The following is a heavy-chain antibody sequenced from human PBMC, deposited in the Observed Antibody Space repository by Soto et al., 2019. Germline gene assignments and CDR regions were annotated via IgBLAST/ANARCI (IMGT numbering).Heavy chain of an antibody. Sequence: GGSLRLSCAASGFTFSSYGMHWVRQAPGKGLEWVAVISYDGSNKYYADSVKGRFTISRDNSKNTLYLQMNSLRAEDTAVYYCTSPEYSSSAFDYWGQGTLVTVSS. V-gene: IGHV3-30*03. D-gene: IGHD6-6*01. CDR2: ISYDGSNK. CDR3: TSPEYSSSAFDY. CDR1: GFTFSSYG. J-gene: IGHJ4*02.